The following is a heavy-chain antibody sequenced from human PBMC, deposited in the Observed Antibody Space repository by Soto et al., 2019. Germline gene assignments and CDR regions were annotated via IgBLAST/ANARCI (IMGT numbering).Heavy chain of an antibody. D-gene: IGHD2-15*01. CDR3: AKSGTLGCSGGSCYPDY. V-gene: IGHV3-30*18. CDR2: ISYDGSNK. Sequence: PGGSLRLSCAASGFTFSSYGMHWVRQAPGEGLEWVAVISYDGSNKYYADSVKGRFTISRDNSKNTLYLQMNSLRAEDTAVYYCAKSGTLGCSGGSCYPDYWGQGTLVTVSS. J-gene: IGHJ4*02. CDR1: GFTFSSYG.